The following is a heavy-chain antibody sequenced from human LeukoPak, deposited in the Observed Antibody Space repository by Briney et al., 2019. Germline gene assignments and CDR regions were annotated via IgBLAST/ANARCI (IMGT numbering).Heavy chain of an antibody. Sequence: GGSLRLSCAASGFTFSSYAMSWVRQAPGKGLEWVSAISGSGGSTYYADSVKGRFTISRDNSKNTLYLQMNSLRAEDTAVYYCARDRYGSGSYPPYYFDYWGQGTLVTVSS. D-gene: IGHD3-10*01. CDR1: GFTFSSYA. CDR3: ARDRYGSGSYPPYYFDY. CDR2: ISGSGGST. V-gene: IGHV3-23*01. J-gene: IGHJ4*02.